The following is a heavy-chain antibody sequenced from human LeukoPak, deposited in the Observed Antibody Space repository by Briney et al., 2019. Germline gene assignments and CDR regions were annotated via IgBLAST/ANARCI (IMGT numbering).Heavy chain of an antibody. V-gene: IGHV1-46*01. J-gene: IGHJ4*02. D-gene: IGHD1-26*01. CDR2: INPSGGST. CDR1: GYTFTSYY. Sequence: ASVKVSCKASGYTFTSYYMHWVRQAPGQGLEWMGIINPSGGSTSYAQKFQGRVTMTRDTSTSTVYMELSSLRSEDTAVYYCARERSGNYSPGYFDYWGQGTLVTVSS. CDR3: ARERSGNYSPGYFDY.